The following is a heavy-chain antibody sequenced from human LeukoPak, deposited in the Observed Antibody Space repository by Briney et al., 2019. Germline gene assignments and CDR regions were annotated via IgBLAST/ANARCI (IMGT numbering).Heavy chain of an antibody. D-gene: IGHD3-22*01. CDR2: IYYSRST. Sequence: SETLSHTCTVSGGSISRGGYYWSWIRQHPGKGLEWIGYIYYSRSTYYNPSLKSRVTISVDTSKNQFSLTLSSVTAADTAVYYCARGPLLDYDGGGYYYFDYWGQGTLVTVSS. CDR3: ARGPLLDYDGGGYYYFDY. V-gene: IGHV4-31*03. J-gene: IGHJ4*02. CDR1: GGSISRGGYY.